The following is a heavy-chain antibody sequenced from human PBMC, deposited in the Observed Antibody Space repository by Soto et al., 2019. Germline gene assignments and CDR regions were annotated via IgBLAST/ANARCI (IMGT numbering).Heavy chain of an antibody. V-gene: IGHV3-33*08. CDR3: ARERPWGKVDY. J-gene: IGHJ4*02. Sequence: GGSLRLSCAASGFTFSSYGMHWVRQAPGKGLEWVAVIWYDGSNKYYADSVKGRFTISRDNSKNTLYLQMNSLRAEDTAVYYCARERPWGKVDYWGQGTLVTVSS. CDR2: IWYDGSNK. D-gene: IGHD7-27*01. CDR1: GFTFSSYG.